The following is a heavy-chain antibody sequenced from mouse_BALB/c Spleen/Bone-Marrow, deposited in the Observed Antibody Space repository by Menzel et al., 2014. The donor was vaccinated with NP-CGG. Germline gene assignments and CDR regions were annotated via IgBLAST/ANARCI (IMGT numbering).Heavy chain of an antibody. CDR2: IYPGDGGT. V-gene: IGHV1S56*01. D-gene: IGHD3-2*01. CDR3: AMTARGGFAY. Sequence: VQLQQSGPELVKPGALVKISCKASGYTFXSYDINWVKQRPGQGLEWIGWIYPGDGGTKYNEKFKGKATLTADKSPSTAYMQVSSLTSENSAVYFCAMTARGGFAYWGQGTLVTVSA. CDR1: GYTFXSYD. J-gene: IGHJ3*01.